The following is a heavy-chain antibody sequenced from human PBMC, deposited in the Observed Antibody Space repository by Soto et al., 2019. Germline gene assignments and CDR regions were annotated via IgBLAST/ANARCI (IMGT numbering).Heavy chain of an antibody. D-gene: IGHD2-21*01. J-gene: IGHJ4*02. CDR1: GFTVSNSY. V-gene: IGHV3-53*01. CDR3: ARGFQSSFGY. Sequence: ESGGGLIQPGGSLRLSCAASGFTVSNSYMSWVRQAPGKGLEWVSVIYSGGSTYYADSVKGRSTISRDSSKNTLYLQMNSLRAEDTAVYYCARGFQSSFGYWGQGTLVTVSS. CDR2: IYSGGST.